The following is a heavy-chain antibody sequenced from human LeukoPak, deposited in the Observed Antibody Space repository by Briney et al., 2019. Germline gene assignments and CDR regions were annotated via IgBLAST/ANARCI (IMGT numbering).Heavy chain of an antibody. D-gene: IGHD2-15*01. V-gene: IGHV3-30*04. CDR1: GFTFSSYA. Sequence: GSLRLSCAASGFTFSSYAMHWVRQAPGKGLEWVAVISYDGSNKYYADSVKGRFTISRDNSKNTLYLQMNSLRAEDTAVYYCAREACNGNSCYLLDYWGQGTLVTVSS. CDR3: AREACNGNSCYLLDY. J-gene: IGHJ4*02. CDR2: ISYDGSNK.